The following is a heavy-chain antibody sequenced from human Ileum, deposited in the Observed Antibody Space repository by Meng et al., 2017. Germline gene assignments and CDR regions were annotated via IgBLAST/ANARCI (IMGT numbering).Heavy chain of an antibody. D-gene: IGHD5-24*01. CDR3: ARNRGYNSFDY. Sequence: GESLKISCVATGFSFSTYWMSWVRQAPGKGLEWVANIKHDGSSEDYMDSVTGRFTISRDNAKNSVFLQMTSLTAEDTALYYCARNRGYNSFDYWGQGTLVTVSS. J-gene: IGHJ4*02. CDR2: IKHDGSSE. CDR1: GFSFSTYW. V-gene: IGHV3-7*01.